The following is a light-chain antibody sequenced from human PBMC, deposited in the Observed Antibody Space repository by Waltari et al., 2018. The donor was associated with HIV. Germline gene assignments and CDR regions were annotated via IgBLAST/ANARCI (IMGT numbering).Light chain of an antibody. CDR1: SSNIGSYY. V-gene: IGLV1-51*01. Sequence: QSVLTQPPSVSAAPGQKITISCSGSSSNIGSYYVSWYQHLPGAAPKLLIHDNNQRPSGIHDRFSGSKSGTSATLDITGLQTGDEADYYCGTWDSSLSVWVFGVGTKLTVL. J-gene: IGLJ3*02. CDR3: GTWDSSLSVWV. CDR2: DNN.